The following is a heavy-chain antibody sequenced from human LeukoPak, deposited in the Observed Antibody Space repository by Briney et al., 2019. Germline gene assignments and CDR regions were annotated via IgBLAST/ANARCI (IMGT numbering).Heavy chain of an antibody. Sequence: SQTLSLTCAISGDSVSTNSAAWNWVRQSPSRGLEWLGRTYYRSKWYNDYAISVKSRIIIKSDTSKNQFSLQLNSVTPEDTAVYCCARGEGYYFDYWGQGTLVTVSS. D-gene: IGHD1-26*01. V-gene: IGHV6-1*01. J-gene: IGHJ4*02. CDR1: GDSVSTNSAA. CDR2: TYYRSKWYN. CDR3: ARGEGYYFDY.